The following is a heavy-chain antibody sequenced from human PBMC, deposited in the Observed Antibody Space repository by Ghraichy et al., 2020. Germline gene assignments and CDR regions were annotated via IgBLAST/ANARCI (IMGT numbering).Heavy chain of an antibody. CDR3: ARDRGQWLVTFDH. D-gene: IGHD6-19*01. J-gene: IGHJ4*02. CDR2: IFYSGST. V-gene: IGHV4-61*01. Sequence: SETLSLTCTVSGGSVSSGSYYWSWIRQPPGKGLEWIGYIFYSGSTNYNPSLKSRVTISVDTSKNPFSLRLSSVTAADTAGYYCARDRGQWLVTFDHWGQGTLVTVSS. CDR1: GGSVSSGSYY.